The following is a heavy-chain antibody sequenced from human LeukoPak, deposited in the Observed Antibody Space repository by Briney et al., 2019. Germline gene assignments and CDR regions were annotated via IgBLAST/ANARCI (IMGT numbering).Heavy chain of an antibody. J-gene: IGHJ3*01. V-gene: IGHV4-61*01. D-gene: IGHD1-7*01. CDR3: ARVPGGGTAAN. CDR1: GGSVSSGSYY. Sequence: PSETLSLTRTVSGGSVSSGSYYWSWIRQPPGKGLEWIGYIYYSGSTNYNPSLKSRVTISVDTSKNQFSLKLSSVTAADTAVYYCARVPGGGTAANWGQGTMVTVSS. CDR2: IYYSGST.